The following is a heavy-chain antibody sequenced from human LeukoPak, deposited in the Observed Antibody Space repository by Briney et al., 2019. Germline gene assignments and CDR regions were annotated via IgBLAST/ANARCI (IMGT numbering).Heavy chain of an antibody. CDR2: IYYSGST. CDR3: ARAPSHYYGSGSYPGEGWFDP. J-gene: IGHJ5*02. V-gene: IGHV4-31*03. Sequence: SQTLSLTCTVSGGSISSGGYYWSWIRQHPGKGLEWIGYIYYSGSTYYNPSLKSRVTISVDTSKNQFSPKLSSVAAADTAVYYCARAPSHYYGSGSYPGEGWFDPWGQGTLVTVSS. CDR1: GGSISSGGYY. D-gene: IGHD3-10*01.